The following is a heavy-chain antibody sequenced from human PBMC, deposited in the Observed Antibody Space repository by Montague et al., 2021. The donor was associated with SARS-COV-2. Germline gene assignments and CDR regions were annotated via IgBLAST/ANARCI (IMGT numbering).Heavy chain of an antibody. CDR1: GEPISGFF. CDR3: ARGVVAGPPVVDY. V-gene: IGHV4-4*07. Sequence: SETLSLTCSVSGEPISGFFWNWIRQPAGKGLEWIGRIYASGGTDYNPYLESRVTMSVDTSKNQFSLQVTSVTAAVTAMYYCARGVVAGPPVVDYWGRGTLVTVSS. CDR2: IYASGGT. J-gene: IGHJ4*02. D-gene: IGHD2-15*01.